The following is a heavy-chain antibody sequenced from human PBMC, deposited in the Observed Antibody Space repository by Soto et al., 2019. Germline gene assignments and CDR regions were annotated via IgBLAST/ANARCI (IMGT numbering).Heavy chain of an antibody. D-gene: IGHD4-17*01. J-gene: IGHJ3*02. V-gene: IGHV4-59*01. Sequence: QVQLQESGPGLVKPSETLSLTCTVSGGSISSYYWSWIRQPPGKGLEWIGYIYYSGSTNYNPSLKSPVPISVDTSKNQFALKLSSVGAADAAVYYRARDRGPDYGPDGFAFHIWGQGTMVTVSS. CDR1: GGSISSYY. CDR2: IYYSGST. CDR3: ARDRGPDYGPDGFAFHI.